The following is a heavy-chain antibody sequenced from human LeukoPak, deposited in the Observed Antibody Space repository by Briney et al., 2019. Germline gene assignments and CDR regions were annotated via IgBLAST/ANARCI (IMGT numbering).Heavy chain of an antibody. CDR1: GFTVSSNY. Sequence: GGSLRLSCAASGFTVSSNYMSWVRQAPGKGLEWVSVIYSGGSTYYADSVKGRFTISRDNSKNTLYLQMNSLRAEDTAVYYCARAKGSSSIIYYYYYYMDVWGKGTTVTVSS. D-gene: IGHD6-6*01. J-gene: IGHJ6*03. CDR3: ARAKGSSSIIYYYYYYMDV. V-gene: IGHV3-53*01. CDR2: IYSGGST.